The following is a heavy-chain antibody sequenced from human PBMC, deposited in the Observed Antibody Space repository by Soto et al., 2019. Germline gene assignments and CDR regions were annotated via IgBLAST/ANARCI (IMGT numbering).Heavy chain of an antibody. J-gene: IGHJ4*02. V-gene: IGHV3-30-3*01. D-gene: IGHD4-17*01. CDR1: GFTFSSYA. CDR3: ARRDDYGDYEGIDY. CDR2: ISYDGSNK. Sequence: QVQLVESGGGVVQPGGSLRLSCAASGFTFSSYAMHWVRQAPGKGLEWVAVISYDGSNKYYADSVKGRFTISRDNSKNTLYLQMNSLRAEDTAVYYCARRDDYGDYEGIDYWGQGTLVTVSS.